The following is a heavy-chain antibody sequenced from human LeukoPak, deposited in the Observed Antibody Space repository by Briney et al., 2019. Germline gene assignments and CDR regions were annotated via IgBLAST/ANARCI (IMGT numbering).Heavy chain of an antibody. D-gene: IGHD2-15*01. CDR2: ISSSGSTL. CDR1: GFTFSDYY. Sequence: GGSLRLSCAASGFTFSDYYMGWIRQAPGKGLEWVSYISSSGSTLYYADSVKGRFTISRDNAKNSLYLQMNSLRAEDTAVYYCARAAASDYWGQGTLVTGPS. J-gene: IGHJ4*02. CDR3: ARAAASDY. V-gene: IGHV3-11*01.